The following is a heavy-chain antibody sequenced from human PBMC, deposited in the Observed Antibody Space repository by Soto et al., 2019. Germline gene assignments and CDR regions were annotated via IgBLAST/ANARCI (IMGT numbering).Heavy chain of an antibody. CDR3: ARDRCSGGSCYLYDAFDI. Sequence: EVQLVESGGGLVQPGGSLRLSCAASGFTFSSYWMSWVRQAPGKGLEWVANIKQDGSEKYYVDSVKGRFTISRDNAKNSLYLQMNSLRAEDTAVYYCARDRCSGGSCYLYDAFDIWGQGTMVTVSS. J-gene: IGHJ3*02. CDR1: GFTFSSYW. CDR2: IKQDGSEK. D-gene: IGHD2-15*01. V-gene: IGHV3-7*01.